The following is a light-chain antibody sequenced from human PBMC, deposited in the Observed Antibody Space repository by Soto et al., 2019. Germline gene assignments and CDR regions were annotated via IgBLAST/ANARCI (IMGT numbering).Light chain of an antibody. CDR2: DAS. CDR1: QSVSSSY. J-gene: IGKJ5*01. Sequence: EIVMTQSPATLSVSPGERATLSCGASQSVSSSYVAWYQHRPGLAPRLLIHDASSRATGIPDRFSGTKSGTDFTLTIRRLEPEDAAVYYCQQYGGSPITFGQGTRLEIK. V-gene: IGKV3D-20*01. CDR3: QQYGGSPIT.